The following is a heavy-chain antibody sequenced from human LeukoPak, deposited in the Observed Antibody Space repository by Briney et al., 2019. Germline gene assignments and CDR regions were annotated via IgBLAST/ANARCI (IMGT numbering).Heavy chain of an antibody. V-gene: IGHV4-39*07. Sequence: SETLSLTCTVSGGSISSSSFYWGWIRQPPGRGLEWIGSIYYSGSTNYNPSLKSRVTISVDTSKNQFSLKLSSVTAADTAVYYCARDLRRVGSGRFFDYWGQGTLVTVSS. D-gene: IGHD3-3*01. CDR3: ARDLRRVGSGRFFDY. CDR1: GGSISSSSFY. J-gene: IGHJ4*02. CDR2: IYYSGST.